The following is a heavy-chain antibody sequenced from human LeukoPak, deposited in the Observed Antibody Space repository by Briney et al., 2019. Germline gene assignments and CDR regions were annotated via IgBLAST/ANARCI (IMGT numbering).Heavy chain of an antibody. D-gene: IGHD2-2*01. V-gene: IGHV4-39*01. CDR3: ARRGSSSWYYFDY. CDR2: VYYLGTT. CDR1: GGSISSSSYY. J-gene: IGHJ4*02. Sequence: SETLSLTCTVAGGSISSSSYYWGWIRQPPGKGLEWIGSVYYLGTTYYNPSLKSRVTISIDTSKSQFSLELSSVTAADTAVYYCARRGSSSWYYFDYWGQGTLVTVSS.